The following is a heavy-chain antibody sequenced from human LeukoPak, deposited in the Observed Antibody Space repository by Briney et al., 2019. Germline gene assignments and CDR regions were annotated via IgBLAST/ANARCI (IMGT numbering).Heavy chain of an antibody. CDR1: GFTFSSYS. CDR2: IYTGGTT. Sequence: GGSLRLSCAASGFTFSSYSMNWVRQAPRKGLEWVSVIYTGGTTYYADSVKGRFTVSRDNSKNTLYLQMNSLRAEDTAMYYCAKAFWELPFNDYWGQGTLVTVSS. D-gene: IGHD1-26*01. V-gene: IGHV3-53*01. CDR3: AKAFWELPFNDY. J-gene: IGHJ4*02.